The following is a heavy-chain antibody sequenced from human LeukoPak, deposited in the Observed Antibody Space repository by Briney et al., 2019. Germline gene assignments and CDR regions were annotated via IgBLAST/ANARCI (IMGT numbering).Heavy chain of an antibody. CDR2: IGTSTSYI. CDR3: ASDTM. D-gene: IGHD3-10*01. CDR1: GFTFSTYI. J-gene: IGHJ4*02. V-gene: IGHV3-21*01. Sequence: GGSLRLSCAASGFTFSTYIMNWVRQTPGKGLEWVSSIGTSTSYIYYADSVKGRFTISRDNAKNSLYLQMNSLRAEDTAVYYCASDTMWGQGTLVTVSS.